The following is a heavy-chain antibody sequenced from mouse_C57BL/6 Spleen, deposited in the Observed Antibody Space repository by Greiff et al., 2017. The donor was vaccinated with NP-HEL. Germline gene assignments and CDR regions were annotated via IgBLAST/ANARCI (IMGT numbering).Heavy chain of an antibody. Sequence: VQLQQSGAELMKPGASVKLSCKATGYTFTGYWIEWVKQRPGHGLEWIGEILPGSGSTNYTEKFKGKATFTADTSSNTAYMQLSSLTTEDSAIYYCARKGGLLYAMDYWGQGTSVTVSS. CDR2: ILPGSGST. CDR3: ARKGGLLYAMDY. CDR1: GYTFTGYW. D-gene: IGHD3-3*01. V-gene: IGHV1-9*01. J-gene: IGHJ4*01.